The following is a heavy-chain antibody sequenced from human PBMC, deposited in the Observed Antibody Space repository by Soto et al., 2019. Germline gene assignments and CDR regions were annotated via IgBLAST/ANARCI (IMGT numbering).Heavy chain of an antibody. D-gene: IGHD1-26*01. J-gene: IGHJ5*02. CDR1: GFTFSSYA. CDR2: ISGSGGST. V-gene: IGHV3-23*01. Sequence: GGSLRLSCAASGFTFSSYAMSWVRQAPGKGLEWVSAISGSGGSTYYADSVKGRFTISRDNSKNTLYLQMNSLRAEDTAVYYCANIPREARPHNWFDPWGQGTLVTVSS. CDR3: ANIPREARPHNWFDP.